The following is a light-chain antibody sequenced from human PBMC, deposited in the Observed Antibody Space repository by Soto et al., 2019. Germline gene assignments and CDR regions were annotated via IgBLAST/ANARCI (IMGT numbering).Light chain of an antibody. CDR1: QSVSSSY. CDR3: QQYGRPPPFT. V-gene: IGKV3-20*01. J-gene: IGKJ2*01. CDR2: GAS. Sequence: EIVLTQSPGTLSLSPGERATLSCRASQSVSSSYIAWYQQNPGQAPRLLIYGASSRATGIPDRFSGSGSGTDFTLTISRLEPEDFAVYFCQQYGRPPPFTFGQGPKVEIK.